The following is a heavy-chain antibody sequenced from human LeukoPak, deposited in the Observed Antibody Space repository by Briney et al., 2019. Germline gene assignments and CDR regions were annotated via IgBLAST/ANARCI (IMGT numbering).Heavy chain of an antibody. V-gene: IGHV3-30-3*01. D-gene: IGHD5-24*01. J-gene: IGHJ2*01. CDR2: ILSDGTNE. Sequence: GGSLRLSCGASGFTFSNAWMSWVRQAPGKGLEWVATILSDGTNEFYADSVEGRFTISRDNSKNTLYLQMNSLRVEDTSVYYCASVLRGDGYNYVGYLDLWGRGTLVTVSS. CDR1: GFTFSNAW. CDR3: ASVLRGDGYNYVGYLDL.